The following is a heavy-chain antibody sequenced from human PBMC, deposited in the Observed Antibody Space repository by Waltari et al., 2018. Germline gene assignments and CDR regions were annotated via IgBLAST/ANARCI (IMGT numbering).Heavy chain of an antibody. CDR2: IIPILGIA. J-gene: IGHJ6*02. V-gene: IGHV1-69*09. Sequence: QVQLVQSGAEVKKPGSSVTVSCKASGGTFSSHASSWVRQSPGQGLEWMGRIIPILGIANYAQKFQGRVTITADKSTSTAYMELSSLRSEDTAVYYCARGQTNGRGQPYGMDVWGQGTTVTVSS. CDR3: ARGQTNGRGQPYGMDV. D-gene: IGHD3-10*01. CDR1: GGTFSSHA.